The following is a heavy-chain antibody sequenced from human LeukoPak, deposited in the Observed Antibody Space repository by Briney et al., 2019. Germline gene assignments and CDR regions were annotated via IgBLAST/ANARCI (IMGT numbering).Heavy chain of an antibody. J-gene: IGHJ4*02. CDR1: GYTFIDYY. V-gene: IGHV1-2*02. CDR2: INPNSGDT. CDR3: ARDLYSSGWYKGRGARDFDY. D-gene: IGHD6-19*01. Sequence: ASVKVSCKASGYTFIDYYIHWLRQAPGQGIEWMGWINPNSGDTHSPQKFQGRVTMTRDTSISTADMELSRLISDDTAVYYCARDLYSSGWYKGRGARDFDYWGQGTLVTVSS.